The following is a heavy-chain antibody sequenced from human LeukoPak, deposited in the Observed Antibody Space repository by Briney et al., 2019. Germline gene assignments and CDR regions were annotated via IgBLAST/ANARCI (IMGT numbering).Heavy chain of an antibody. J-gene: IGHJ4*02. CDR1: GFTFSSYA. Sequence: GGSLRLSCSASGFTFSSYAMSWVRQAPGKGLEWDSGIGGGGGGTYYADSVKGRFTIYRDYSKNTLYLQMNSLRAEDTAVYYCAKGPRVTAAALGPFDYWGQGTLVTVSS. D-gene: IGHD6-25*01. CDR3: AKGPRVTAAALGPFDY. V-gene: IGHV3-23*01. CDR2: IGGGGGGT.